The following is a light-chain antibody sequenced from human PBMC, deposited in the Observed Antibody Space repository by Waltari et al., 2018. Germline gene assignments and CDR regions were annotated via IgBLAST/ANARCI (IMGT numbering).Light chain of an antibody. CDR1: QSLLHSNGYNY. V-gene: IGKV2-28*01. Sequence: DIVMTQSPLSLPVPPGEPASISCRSSQSLLHSNGYNYLDWYLQKPGQSPQLLIYLGSNRASGVPDRFSGSGSGTDFTLKISRVEAEDVGVYYCMQALQTRITFGQGTRLEIK. CDR3: MQALQTRIT. CDR2: LGS. J-gene: IGKJ5*01.